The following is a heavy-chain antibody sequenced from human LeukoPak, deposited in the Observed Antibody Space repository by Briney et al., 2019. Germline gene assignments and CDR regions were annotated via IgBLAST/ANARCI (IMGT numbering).Heavy chain of an antibody. CDR2: INSSGSAM. CDR1: GFTFSTYD. D-gene: IGHD2-15*01. J-gene: IGHJ6*02. V-gene: IGHV3-48*03. CDR3: ARLGYCSGGRCTAYYYYGMDV. Sequence: GGSLRLSCTASGFTFSTYDINWVRQAPGKGLEWVSYINSSGSAMYYADSVKGRFTISRDNAKNSLYLQMNSLRAEDTAVYYCARLGYCSGGRCTAYYYYGMDVWGQGTTVTVSS.